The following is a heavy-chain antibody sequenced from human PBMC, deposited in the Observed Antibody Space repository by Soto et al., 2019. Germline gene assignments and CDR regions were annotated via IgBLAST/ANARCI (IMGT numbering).Heavy chain of an antibody. D-gene: IGHD3-10*01. CDR2: IGTASDT. Sequence: PGGSLRLSCAASGFTFSSYDMHWVRQATGKGLEWVSAIGTASDTYYPGSVKGRFTISRENAKNSLYLQMNSLRAGDTAVYYCARGGDYITPYGMDVWGQGTTGTVS. J-gene: IGHJ6*02. CDR1: GFTFSSYD. V-gene: IGHV3-13*01. CDR3: ARGGDYITPYGMDV.